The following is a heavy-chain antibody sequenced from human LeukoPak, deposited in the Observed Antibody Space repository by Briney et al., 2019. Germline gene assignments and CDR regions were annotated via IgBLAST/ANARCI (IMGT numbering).Heavy chain of an antibody. D-gene: IGHD3-22*01. Sequence: GASVKVSCKASGYTFTGYYMHWVRQAPGQGLEWMGWINPNSGGTNYAQKFQGRVTMTRDTSISTAYMELSRLRSDDTAVYYCAREHLDYYDSSGYPDYWGQGTLVTVSS. V-gene: IGHV1-2*02. CDR3: AREHLDYYDSSGYPDY. J-gene: IGHJ4*02. CDR1: GYTFTGYY. CDR2: INPNSGGT.